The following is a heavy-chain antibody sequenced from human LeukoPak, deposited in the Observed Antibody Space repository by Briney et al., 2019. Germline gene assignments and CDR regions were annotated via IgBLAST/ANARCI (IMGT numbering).Heavy chain of an antibody. CDR3: ARIRDDYNPLDY. V-gene: IGHV3-30*03. CDR1: GFTFSSYG. CDR2: ISYDGSNK. J-gene: IGHJ4*02. Sequence: PGRSLRLSCAASGFTFSSYGMHWVRQAPGKGLEWVAVISYDGSNKYYADSVKGRFTISRDNSKNKLYLQMNSLRAEDTDVYYCARIRDDYNPLDYWGQGTLVSVSS. D-gene: IGHD5-24*01.